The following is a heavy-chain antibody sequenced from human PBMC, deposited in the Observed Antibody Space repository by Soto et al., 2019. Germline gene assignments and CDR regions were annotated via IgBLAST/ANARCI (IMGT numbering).Heavy chain of an antibody. CDR3: ARDSQYSTSWQRFDS. CDR2: VNTYNDNP. CDR1: GYTFTNYA. V-gene: IGHV1-18*01. J-gene: IGHJ4*02. Sequence: QVQLVQSGGELKKPGASVKVSCKASGYTFTNYAISWVRQAPGRVLEWMGWVNTYNDNPNYAQIFQGRVTMTTDTSTGTAYMELRSLKSDDSAIYYCARDSQYSTSWQRFDSWGQGTLVTVSS. D-gene: IGHD6-13*01.